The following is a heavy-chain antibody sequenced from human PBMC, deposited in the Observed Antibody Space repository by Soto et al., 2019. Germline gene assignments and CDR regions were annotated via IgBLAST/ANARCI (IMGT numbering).Heavy chain of an antibody. V-gene: IGHV4-59*01. CDR2: IYASGSP. D-gene: IGHD1-26*01. CDR1: GGSISVYH. Sequence: SETLSLTCTISGGSISVYHWSWVRQPPGHELEWIGYIYASGSPYYNPSLRSRVTISADTSKNQISLKLTSPTAADTAVYYCARGVGSSPPRYWGRGTLVTVSS. J-gene: IGHJ4*02. CDR3: ARGVGSSPPRY.